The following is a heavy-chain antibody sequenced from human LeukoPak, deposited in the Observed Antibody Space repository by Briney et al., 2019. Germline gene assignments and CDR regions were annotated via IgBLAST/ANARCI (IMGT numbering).Heavy chain of an antibody. CDR3: ARNYYEPTYDYYFDC. D-gene: IGHD1-26*01. CDR1: GFTFRSYA. J-gene: IGHJ4*02. CDR2: ISGSGGST. Sequence: GGSLRLSCAASGFTFRSYAMGWVRQAPGKGLEWVSAISGSGGSTYYADSVRGRFTISRDNSKNTLYLHMNSLRAEDTALYYCARNYYEPTYDYYFDCWGQGTLVTVSS. V-gene: IGHV3-23*01.